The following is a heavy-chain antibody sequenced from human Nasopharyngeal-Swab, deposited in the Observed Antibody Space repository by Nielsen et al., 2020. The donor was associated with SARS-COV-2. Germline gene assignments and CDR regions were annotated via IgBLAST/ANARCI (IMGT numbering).Heavy chain of an antibody. Sequence: GVLKISCAASGFTFSSYDMHWVRQATGKGLEWVSAIGTAGDTYYPGSVKGRFTISRENAKNSLYLQMNSLRAGDTAVYYCARADRGSYYYYYYMDVWGKGTTVTVSS. D-gene: IGHD1-26*01. CDR3: ARADRGSYYYYYYMDV. CDR1: GFTFSSYD. V-gene: IGHV3-13*01. J-gene: IGHJ6*03. CDR2: IGTAGDT.